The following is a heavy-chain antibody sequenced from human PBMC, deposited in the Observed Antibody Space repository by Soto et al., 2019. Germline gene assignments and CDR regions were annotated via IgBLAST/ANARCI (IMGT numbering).Heavy chain of an antibody. D-gene: IGHD6-19*01. V-gene: IGHV3-30*18. CDR2: ISYDGSNK. CDR1: GFTFSSYG. CDR3: AKDHDSSGWYALDY. Sequence: QVQLVESGGGVVQPGRSLRLSCAASGFTFSSYGMHWVRQAPGKGLEWVAVISYDGSNKYYADSVKGRFTISRDNSKNTLYLQVNSLRAEDTAVYYCAKDHDSSGWYALDYWGQGTLVTVSS. J-gene: IGHJ4*02.